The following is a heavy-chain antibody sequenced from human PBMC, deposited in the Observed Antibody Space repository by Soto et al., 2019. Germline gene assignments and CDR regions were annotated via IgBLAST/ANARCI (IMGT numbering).Heavy chain of an antibody. D-gene: IGHD6-13*01. CDR3: ARDLGSSWYEYFDY. CDR2: MYHSGST. CDR1: GGSISSGGYS. V-gene: IGHV4-30-2*01. J-gene: IGHJ4*02. Sequence: SETLSLTCAFSGGSISSGGYSWSWIRQPPGKGLEWIGYMYHSGSTYYNPSLKSRVTISIDRSKNQFSLKLSSVTAADTAVYYCARDLGSSWYEYFDYWGQGTLVTVSS.